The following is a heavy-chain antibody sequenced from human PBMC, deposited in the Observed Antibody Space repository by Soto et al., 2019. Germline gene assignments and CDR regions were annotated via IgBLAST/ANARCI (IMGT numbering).Heavy chain of an antibody. CDR3: ARVLVVVTAIPPTYYYYYGMDV. D-gene: IGHD2-21*02. Sequence: GASVKVSCKASGYTFTSYAMHWVRQAPGQRLEWMGWINAGNGNTKYSQKFQGRVTITRDTSASTAYMELSSLRSEDTAVYYCARVLVVVTAIPPTYYYYYGMDVWGQGTTVTVSS. CDR2: INAGNGNT. V-gene: IGHV1-3*01. J-gene: IGHJ6*02. CDR1: GYTFTSYA.